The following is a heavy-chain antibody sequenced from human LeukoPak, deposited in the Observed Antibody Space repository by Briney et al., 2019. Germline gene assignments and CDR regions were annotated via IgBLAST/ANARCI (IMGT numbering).Heavy chain of an antibody. D-gene: IGHD5-24*01. CDR1: GYTFTSYG. CDR3: ARGVAIRDAYNWDQMDY. J-gene: IGHJ4*02. V-gene: IGHV1-18*01. Sequence: ASVTVSCKASGYTFTSYGISWVRQAPGQGLEWMGWISAYNGNTNYAQKLQGRVTMTTDTSTSTAYMELRSLRSDDTAVYYCARGVAIRDAYNWDQMDYWGQGTLVTVSS. CDR2: ISAYNGNT.